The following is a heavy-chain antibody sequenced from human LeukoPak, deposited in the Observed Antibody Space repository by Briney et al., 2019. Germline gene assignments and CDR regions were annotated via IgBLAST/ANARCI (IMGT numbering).Heavy chain of an antibody. D-gene: IGHD2-2*01. J-gene: IGHJ3*02. CDR2: IKSKTDGETT. CDR3: ARERYCSSNSCPGALDI. Sequence: GGSLRLSCVSSGLSLNYDWMSWVRQAPGKGLEWVGRIKSKTDGETTGYAAPVKGRFTISRDDSKNTLYLQMNSLETEDTAVYHCARERYCSSNSCPGALDIWGQGTEVTVSS. CDR1: GLSLNYDW. V-gene: IGHV3-15*05.